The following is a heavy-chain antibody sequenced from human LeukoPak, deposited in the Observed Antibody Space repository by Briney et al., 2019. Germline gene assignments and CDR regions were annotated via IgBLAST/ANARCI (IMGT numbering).Heavy chain of an antibody. V-gene: IGHV1-18*01. J-gene: IGHJ4*02. CDR2: ISAYNGNT. D-gene: IGHD2-21*01. Sequence: ASVKVSCKASGYTFTPYGISWVRLAPGQVLEWMGWISAYNGNTYYAQKFQGRVTMTTDTSTSTAYMELRSLSSDDTAVYYCARDERAYCGRTGNCPHFDYWGQGTLVTVSS. CDR3: ARDERAYCGRTGNCPHFDY. CDR1: GYTFTPYG.